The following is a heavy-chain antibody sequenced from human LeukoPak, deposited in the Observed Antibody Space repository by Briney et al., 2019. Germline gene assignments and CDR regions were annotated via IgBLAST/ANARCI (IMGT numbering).Heavy chain of an antibody. CDR2: ISYDGSNK. J-gene: IGHJ4*02. CDR3: AVLRGNNY. CDR1: GFTFSSYA. D-gene: IGHD3-10*01. V-gene: IGHV3-30-3*02. Sequence: QPGRSLRLSCAASGFTFSSYAMHWVRQAPGKGLEWVAVISYDGSNKYYADSVKGRFTISRDNSKNSLYLQMNSLRVEDTAVYYCAVLRGNNYWGQGTLVTVSS.